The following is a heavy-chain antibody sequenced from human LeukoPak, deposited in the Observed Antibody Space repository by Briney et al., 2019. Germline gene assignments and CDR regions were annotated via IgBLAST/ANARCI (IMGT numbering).Heavy chain of an antibody. CDR1: GVSLRALY. D-gene: IGHD6-19*01. Sequence: SETLSLTCAVYGVSLRALYWSWIRQPTGQEREWIGEIYYSGSTNYNPSLKSRVTISVDTSKNQFSLKLSSVTAADTAVYYCARDRGEWLFDAFDIWGQGTMVTVSS. V-gene: IGHV4-34*01. CDR3: ARDRGEWLFDAFDI. J-gene: IGHJ3*02. CDR2: IYYSGST.